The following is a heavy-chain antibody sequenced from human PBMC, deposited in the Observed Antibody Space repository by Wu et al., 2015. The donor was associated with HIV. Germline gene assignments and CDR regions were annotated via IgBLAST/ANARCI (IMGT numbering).Heavy chain of an antibody. CDR2: MNPNSGNT. D-gene: IGHD1-26*01. J-gene: IGHJ4*02. V-gene: IGHV1-8*01. CDR3: AVLYDVVGDKASLTT. CDR1: GYTFTHYD. Sequence: QVRLIQSGAEVRKPGASVKVSCKASGYTFTHYDINWVRQVSGQGLEWMGWMNPNSGNTDYRQRFQGRVTMTRNNSITTAYMELSRLTSEDTAIYYCAVLYDVVGDKASLTTWGQGTGGHRLL.